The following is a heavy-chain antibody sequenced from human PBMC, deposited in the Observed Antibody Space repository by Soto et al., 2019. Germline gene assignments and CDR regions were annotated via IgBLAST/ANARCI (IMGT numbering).Heavy chain of an antibody. CDR3: TSNGDWNFDH. J-gene: IGHJ4*02. CDR1: GGSISGGEW. V-gene: IGHV4-4*02. D-gene: IGHD4-17*01. CDR2: INHSGST. Sequence: QVQLQESGPGLVKPSGTLSLTCAVSGGSISGGEWWSWVRQPPGKGLEWIGEINHSGSTGYNPSLKSRVTISVDRPKNQLSLKLSSVTAADTAVYYCTSNGDWNFDHWGQGTLVTVSS.